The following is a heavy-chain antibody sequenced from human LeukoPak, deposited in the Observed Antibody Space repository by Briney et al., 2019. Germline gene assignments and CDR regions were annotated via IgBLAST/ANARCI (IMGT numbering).Heavy chain of an antibody. CDR3: ARRGHSGSFLDAFDI. CDR2: IYPGDSDT. V-gene: IGHV5-51*01. CDR1: GYSFTTYW. J-gene: IGHJ3*02. D-gene: IGHD1-26*01. Sequence: RGESLKISCKGSGYSFTTYWIGWVRQMPGKGLEWMGIIYPGDSDTTYSPSFQGQVTISADKSINTAYLQWSSLKASDTAMYYCARRGHSGSFLDAFDIWGQGTMVTVSS.